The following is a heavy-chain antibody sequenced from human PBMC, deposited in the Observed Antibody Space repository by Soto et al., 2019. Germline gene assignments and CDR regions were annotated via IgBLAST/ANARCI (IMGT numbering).Heavy chain of an antibody. CDR1: GFTFSTYS. Sequence: EVQLVESGGGLVQPGGSLRLSCAASGFTFSTYSMNWVRQAPGKGLEWISYISSGSITIYYADSVKGRFTISRDNAKNSLHLQMNSLRDEDTAVYCCSKGDALTTWEYFQHWGQGTLVTVSS. D-gene: IGHD4-17*01. V-gene: IGHV3-48*02. CDR2: ISSGSITI. CDR3: SKGDALTTWEYFQH. J-gene: IGHJ1*01.